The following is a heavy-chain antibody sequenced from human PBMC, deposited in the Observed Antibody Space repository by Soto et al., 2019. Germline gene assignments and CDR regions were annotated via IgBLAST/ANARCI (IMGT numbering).Heavy chain of an antibody. CDR1: GYTFTSYA. CDR3: AREGEIVTGYSGWYFDL. D-gene: IGHD3-9*01. V-gene: IGHV1-3*01. Sequence: ASVKVSCKASGYTFTSYAMHWVRQAPGQRLEWMGWISAGNGNTKYSQKFQGRVTITRDTSASTAYMELSSLRSEDTAVYYCAREGEIVTGYSGWYFDLWGRGTLVTVYS. CDR2: ISAGNGNT. J-gene: IGHJ2*01.